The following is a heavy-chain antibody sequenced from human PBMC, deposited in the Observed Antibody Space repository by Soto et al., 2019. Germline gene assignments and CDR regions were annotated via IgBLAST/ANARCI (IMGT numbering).Heavy chain of an antibody. Sequence: GSLRLSCAASGFTVSSNYMSWVRQAPGKGLEWVSVIYSGGSTYYADSVKGRFTISRDNSKYTLYLQMNSLRAEDTAVYYCARGRGYYDSSGYPDWDYYGMDVWGQGTTVTVSS. V-gene: IGHV3-53*01. CDR3: ARGRGYYDSSGYPDWDYYGMDV. CDR1: GFTVSSNY. J-gene: IGHJ6*02. CDR2: IYSGGST. D-gene: IGHD3-22*01.